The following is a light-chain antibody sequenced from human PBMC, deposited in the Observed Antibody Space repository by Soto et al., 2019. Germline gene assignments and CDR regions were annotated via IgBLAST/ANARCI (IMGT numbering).Light chain of an antibody. CDR3: SSYTSSSTF. CDR1: SSDVGGYNY. Sequence: QSALTQPASVSGSPGQSITISSTGTSSDVGGYNYVSWYQQHPGKAPKLMIYDVSNRPSGVSNRFSGSKSGNTASLTISGLQAEDEADYYCSSYTSSSTFFGTGTKLTVL. V-gene: IGLV2-14*01. J-gene: IGLJ1*01. CDR2: DVS.